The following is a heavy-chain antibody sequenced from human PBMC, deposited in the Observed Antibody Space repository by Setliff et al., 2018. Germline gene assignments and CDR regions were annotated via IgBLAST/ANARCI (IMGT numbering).Heavy chain of an antibody. CDR2: IYQNGIT. J-gene: IGHJ5*02. CDR3: ATDGPVLNGDYIS. CDR1: GASISTTYYY. V-gene: IGHV4-39*07. Sequence: SETLSLTCSVSGASISTTYYYWDWIRQSPEKGLEWVGTIYQNGITYYNPSVKSRVTISVDKSKNQFSLSLRSVTAADTAVYYCATDGPVLNGDYISWGQGTLVTVSS. D-gene: IGHD3-10*01.